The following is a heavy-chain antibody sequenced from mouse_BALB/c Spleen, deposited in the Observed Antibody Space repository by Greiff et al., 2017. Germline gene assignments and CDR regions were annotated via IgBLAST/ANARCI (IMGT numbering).Heavy chain of an antibody. Sequence: EVKLQESGAELVRSGASVKLSCTASGFNIKDYYMHWVKQRPEQGLEWIGWIDPENGDTEYAPKFQGKATMTADTSSNTAYLQLSSLTSEDTAVYYCSTTVVARFDYGGQGTTLTVSS. CDR3: STTVVARFDY. J-gene: IGHJ2*01. D-gene: IGHD1-1*01. V-gene: IGHV14-4*02. CDR1: GFNIKDYY. CDR2: IDPENGDT.